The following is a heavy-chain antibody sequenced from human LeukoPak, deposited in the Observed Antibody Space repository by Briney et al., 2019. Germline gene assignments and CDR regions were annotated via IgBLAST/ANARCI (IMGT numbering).Heavy chain of an antibody. CDR2: IKQDGSEK. Sequence: PGGSLRLSCAASGFTFSSYWMSWVRQAPGKGLEWVANIKQDGSEKYYVDSVKGRFTISRDNAKNSLYLQMNSLRAEDTAVYYCARSGNEYSSSWYGGDNWFDPWGQGTLVTVSS. D-gene: IGHD6-13*01. CDR1: GFTFSSYW. J-gene: IGHJ5*02. V-gene: IGHV3-7*01. CDR3: ARSGNEYSSSWYGGDNWFDP.